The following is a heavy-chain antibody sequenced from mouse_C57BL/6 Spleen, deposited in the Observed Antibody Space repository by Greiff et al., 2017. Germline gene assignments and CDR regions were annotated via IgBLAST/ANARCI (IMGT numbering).Heavy chain of an antibody. Sequence: QVQLKQPGAELVKPGASVKMSCKASGYTFTSYWITWVKQRPGQGLEWIGDIYPGSGSTNYNEKFKSKATLTVDTSSSTAYMQLSSLTSEDSAVYYCARLTTTVVEDYAMDYWGQGTSVTVSS. J-gene: IGHJ4*01. D-gene: IGHD1-1*01. CDR3: ARLTTTVVEDYAMDY. CDR1: GYTFTSYW. CDR2: IYPGSGST. V-gene: IGHV1-55*01.